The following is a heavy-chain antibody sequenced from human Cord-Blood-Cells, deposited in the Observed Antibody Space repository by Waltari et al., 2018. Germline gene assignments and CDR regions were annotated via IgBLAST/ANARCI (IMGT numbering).Heavy chain of an antibody. D-gene: IGHD2-2*01. J-gene: IGHJ5*02. V-gene: IGHV1-69*01. Sequence: QVQLVQSGAEVKKPGSSVKVSCKASGGTFSSYAISWVRQAPGQGLEWMGGIIPIFGTANYAQKFQGRVTITADESTSTAYMELSSLRAEDTAVYYCARFSRDVVVPAAPDIYWFDPWGQGTLVTVSS. CDR3: ARFSRDVVVPAAPDIYWFDP. CDR1: GGTFSSYA. CDR2: IIPIFGTA.